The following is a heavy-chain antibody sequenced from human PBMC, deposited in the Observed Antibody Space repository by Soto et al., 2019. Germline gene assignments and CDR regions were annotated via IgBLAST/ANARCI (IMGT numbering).Heavy chain of an antibody. CDR2: MYPSNGNT. D-gene: IGHD3-10*01. CDR3: PRFVRHHLPPIDS. V-gene: IGHV1-8*01. J-gene: IGHJ4*02. CDR1: GYTFTNYD. Sequence: ASVKVSCKASGYTFTNYDINWVRQATRHVLESMLWMYPSNGNTRYSQPFHRRVTITSDTSISTAYMYLSTLTSAHSSLSYFPRFVRHHLPPIDSWRQGALVTVSS.